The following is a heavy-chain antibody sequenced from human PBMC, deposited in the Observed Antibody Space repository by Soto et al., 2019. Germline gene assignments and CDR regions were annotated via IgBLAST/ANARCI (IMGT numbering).Heavy chain of an antibody. CDR3: AREEGLLNCFHP. CDR1: GFTFSSYS. V-gene: IGHV3-48*01. D-gene: IGHD1-26*01. CDR2: ISSSSSTI. Sequence: EVQLVESGGGLVQPGGSLRLSCAASGFTFSSYSMNWVRQAPGKGLEWVSYISSSSSTIYYADSVKGRFTISRDNATNSLYLQMNSLRAEDTAVYYCAREEGLLNCFHPWGQGTLVTVSS. J-gene: IGHJ5*02.